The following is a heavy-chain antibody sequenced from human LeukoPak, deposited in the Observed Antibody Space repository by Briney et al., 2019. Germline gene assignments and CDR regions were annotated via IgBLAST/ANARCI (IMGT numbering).Heavy chain of an antibody. CDR2: ISYDGSNK. D-gene: IGHD3-3*01. J-gene: IGHJ5*02. Sequence: QSGGSLRLSCAASGFTFSSYAMHWVRQAPGKGLEWVAVISYDGSNKYYADSVKGRFTISRDNSKNTLYLQMNSLRAEDTAVYYCARGKARYLRSGNWFDPWGQGTLVTVSS. CDR1: GFTFSSYA. V-gene: IGHV3-30-3*01. CDR3: ARGKARYLRSGNWFDP.